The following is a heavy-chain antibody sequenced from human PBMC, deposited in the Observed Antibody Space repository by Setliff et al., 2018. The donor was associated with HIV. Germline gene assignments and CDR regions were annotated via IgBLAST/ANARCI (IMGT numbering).Heavy chain of an antibody. V-gene: IGHV4-39*01. J-gene: IGHJ4*02. D-gene: IGHD3-10*01. CDR2: MYYRGTT. CDR1: GGSIISSSYY. Sequence: PSETLSLTCTVSGGSIISSSYYWGWIRQPPGKGLEWIGTMYYRGTTYNNPSPKSRVTFSADTSKNQFSLNLNSVTATDTAVYYCVRQGLTMNRGVPAPILYYFDYWGQGILVTVSS. CDR3: VRQGLTMNRGVPAPILYYFDY.